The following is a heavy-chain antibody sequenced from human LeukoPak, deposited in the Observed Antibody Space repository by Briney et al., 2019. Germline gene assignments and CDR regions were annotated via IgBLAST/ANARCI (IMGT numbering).Heavy chain of an antibody. CDR3: ARDQRYYGSGDGMDV. CDR1: GFTFSSYA. D-gene: IGHD3-10*01. CDR2: ISYDGSNK. J-gene: IGHJ6*02. Sequence: GGSLRLSCAASGFTFSSYAMHWVRQAPGKGLEWVAVISYDGSNKYYADSVKGRFAISRDNSKNTLYLQMNSLRAEDTAVYYCARDQRYYGSGDGMDVWGQGTTVTVSS. V-gene: IGHV3-30*09.